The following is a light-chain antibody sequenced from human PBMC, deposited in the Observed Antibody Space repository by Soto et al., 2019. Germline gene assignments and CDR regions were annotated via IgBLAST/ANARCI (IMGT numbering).Light chain of an antibody. CDR2: EVS. CDR1: SSDIGAYNY. V-gene: IGLV2-14*01. J-gene: IGLJ2*01. Sequence: QSVLTQPASVSGSPGQSITISCAGTSSDIGAYNYVSWYQQSPGKAPKLIIFEVSHRPSGVSDRFSGSKSGDTASLTISGLHTEDEADYYCSSYTRRSTLVVFGGGTKLTVL. CDR3: SSYTRRSTLVV.